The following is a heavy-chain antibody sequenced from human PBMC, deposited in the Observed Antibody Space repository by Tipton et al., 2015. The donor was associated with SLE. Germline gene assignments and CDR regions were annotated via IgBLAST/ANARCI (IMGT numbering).Heavy chain of an antibody. CDR1: GGSFSGYY. CDR3: ATSIAAAGTGWFDP. J-gene: IGHJ5*02. D-gene: IGHD6-13*01. CDR2: INHSGST. Sequence: LRPSCAVYGGSFSGYYWSWIRQPPGKGLEWIGEINHSGSTNYNPSLKSRVTISVDTSKNQFSLKLSSVTAADTAVYYCATSIAAAGTGWFDPWGQGTLVTVSS. V-gene: IGHV4-34*01.